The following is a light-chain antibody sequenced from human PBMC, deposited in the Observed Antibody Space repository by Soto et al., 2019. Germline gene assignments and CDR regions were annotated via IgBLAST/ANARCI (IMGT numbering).Light chain of an antibody. V-gene: IGLV1-40*01. CDR3: QSYDSSLVYV. Sequence: QSVLTQPPSVSGAPGQRVTISCTGSSSNIGAGYDVHWYQQLPGTAPKLLIYGNSNRPSGAPDRFSGSKSGTSASLAITGLQAEDEADYYCQSYDSSLVYVFGTGTKVTVL. CDR2: GNS. J-gene: IGLJ1*01. CDR1: SSNIGAGYD.